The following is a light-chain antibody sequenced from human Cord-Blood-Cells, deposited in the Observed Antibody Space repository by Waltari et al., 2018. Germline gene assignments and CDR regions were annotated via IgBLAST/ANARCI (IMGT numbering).Light chain of an antibody. Sequence: QSVLTQPPSVSGAPGQRVTISCTGSSSNIGAGYDLHWYQTLPGPAPKLLIYGNSNRPSGVPDRFSGSKSGTSASLAITGLQAEDEADYYCQSYDSSLSGSVVFGGGTKLTVL. J-gene: IGLJ2*01. CDR1: SSNIGAGYD. V-gene: IGLV1-40*01. CDR2: GNS. CDR3: QSYDSSLSGSVV.